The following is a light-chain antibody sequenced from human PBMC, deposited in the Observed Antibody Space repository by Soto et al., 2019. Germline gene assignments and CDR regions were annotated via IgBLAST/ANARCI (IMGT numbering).Light chain of an antibody. CDR3: QKYNSGLRT. CDR1: QGINNY. J-gene: IGKJ1*01. V-gene: IGKV1-27*01. Sequence: DIQLTQSPSFLSASVGDRVTITCRASQGINNYLAWYQQKPGKVPKLLIYSASTLESGVPSRFSGSGSGTDFTLTISSLQPEDVANYYCQKYNSGLRTFGQGTKVDIK. CDR2: SAS.